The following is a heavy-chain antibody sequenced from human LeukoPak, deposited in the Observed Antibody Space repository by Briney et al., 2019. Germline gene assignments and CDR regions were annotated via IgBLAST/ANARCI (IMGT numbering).Heavy chain of an antibody. CDR2: ISSSSSYI. J-gene: IGHJ4*02. CDR1: GFTFSNCA. D-gene: IGHD6-25*01. V-gene: IGHV3-21*01. CDR3: AKAPWGIASAAPFDY. Sequence: GGSLRLSCAASGFTFSNCAMSWVRQAPGKGLGWVSSISSSSSYIYYADSVKDRFTISRDNAKNSLYLQMNSLRAEDTAVYYCAKAPWGIASAAPFDYWGQGTLVTVSS.